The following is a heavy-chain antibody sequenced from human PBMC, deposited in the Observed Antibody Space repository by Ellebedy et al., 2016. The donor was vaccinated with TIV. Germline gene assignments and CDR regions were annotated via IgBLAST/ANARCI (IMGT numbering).Heavy chain of an antibody. D-gene: IGHD3-10*02. CDR2: IIPIFDIT. J-gene: IGHJ1*01. CDR1: GGTYA. Sequence: ASVKVSCKASGGTYAISWLRQAPGQGLEWLGRIIPIFDITNYAQEFQGRVTITADESTSTVYMELSSLRSEDTAIYYCARDNHYYVQYFQQWGQGTLVSVSS. V-gene: IGHV1-69*13. CDR3: ARDNHYYVQYFQQ.